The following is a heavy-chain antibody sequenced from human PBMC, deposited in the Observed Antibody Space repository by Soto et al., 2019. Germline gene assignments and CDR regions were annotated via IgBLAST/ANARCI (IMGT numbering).Heavy chain of an antibody. CDR2: ISYDGSNK. CDR3: ARGGGTSSSWDRLLAGYYYYYGMDV. CDR1: GFTFSSYA. J-gene: IGHJ6*02. Sequence: LRLSCAASGFTFSSYAMHWVRQAPGKGLEWVAVISYDGSNKYYADSVKGRFTISRDNSKNTLYLQMNSLRAEDTAVYYCARGGGTSSSWDRLLAGYYYYYGMDVWGQGTTVTASS. D-gene: IGHD6-13*01. V-gene: IGHV3-30-3*01.